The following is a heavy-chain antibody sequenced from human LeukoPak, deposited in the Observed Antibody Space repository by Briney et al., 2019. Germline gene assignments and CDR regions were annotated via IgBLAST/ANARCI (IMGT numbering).Heavy chain of an antibody. V-gene: IGHV4-34*01. J-gene: IGHJ4*02. D-gene: IGHD1/OR15-1a*01. CDR1: GGSFSGYY. Sequence: PSETLSLTCAVSGGSFSGYYWSWIRQPPGKGLEWIGEINHSGSTNYNPSLKSRVTISVDTSKNKFSLKLSSVTAADTAVYYCARVGGLQQRFDYWGQGTLVTVSS. CDR2: INHSGST. CDR3: ARVGGLQQRFDY.